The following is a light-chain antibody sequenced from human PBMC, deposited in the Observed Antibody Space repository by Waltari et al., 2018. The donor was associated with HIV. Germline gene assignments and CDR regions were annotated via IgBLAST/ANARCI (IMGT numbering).Light chain of an antibody. CDR3: QQYNNWPPWT. V-gene: IGKV3-15*01. J-gene: IGKJ1*01. CDR2: DTS. CDR1: QSVSSN. Sequence: EIVMTQSPATLSVSPGERATLSCKASQSVSSNLAWYQQRPGQAPRLLIFDTSSRATGIPARFIGTGSGTEFTLTISDLQSEDFAVYYCQQYNNWPPWTFGQGTKVEI.